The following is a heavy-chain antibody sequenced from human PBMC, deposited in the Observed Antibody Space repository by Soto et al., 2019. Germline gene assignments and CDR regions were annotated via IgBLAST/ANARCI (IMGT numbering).Heavy chain of an antibody. CDR3: ARDDVADYIWGSYRNDY. V-gene: IGHV3-21*01. CDR2: ISSSSSYI. J-gene: IGHJ4*02. Sequence: GGSLRLSCAASGFTFSSYSMNWVRQAPGKGLEWVSSISSSSSYIYYADSVKGRFTISRDNAKNSLYLQMNSLRAEDTAVYYCARDDVADYIWGSYRNDYWGQGTLVTVSS. D-gene: IGHD3-16*01. CDR1: GFTFSSYS.